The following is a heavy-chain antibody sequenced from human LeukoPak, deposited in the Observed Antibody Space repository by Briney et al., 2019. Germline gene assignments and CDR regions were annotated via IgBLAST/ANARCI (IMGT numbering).Heavy chain of an antibody. V-gene: IGHV3-23*01. CDR3: ARDVHFDY. J-gene: IGHJ4*02. CDR2: VTGSGGDT. CDR1: GFTFSNYA. Sequence: GGSLRLSCAASGFTFSNYAMSWVRQTPGKGLECVSVVTGSGGDTYYTGSVNGRFTISRDNSKNTLYLQMNSLRAEDTAVYYCARDVHFDYWGQGTLVTVSS.